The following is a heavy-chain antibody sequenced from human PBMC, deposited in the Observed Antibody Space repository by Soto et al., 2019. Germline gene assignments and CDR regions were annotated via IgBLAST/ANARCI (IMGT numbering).Heavy chain of an antibody. Sequence: EVQLVESEGGLVQPGGSLRLSCAASGFTFIYYWMHWVRQAPGQGLVWVSRIHSDGSSTTYADSVKGRFTISRDNAKNTLYLQMNSLRAEDTAVYYCARGDRGAFDLWGQGTMVTVSS. D-gene: IGHD2-21*02. J-gene: IGHJ3*01. CDR3: ARGDRGAFDL. V-gene: IGHV3-74*01. CDR1: GFTFIYYW. CDR2: IHSDGSST.